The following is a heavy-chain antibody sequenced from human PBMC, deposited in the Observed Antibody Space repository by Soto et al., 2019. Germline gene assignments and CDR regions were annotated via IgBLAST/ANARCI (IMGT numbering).Heavy chain of an antibody. V-gene: IGHV4-59*08. D-gene: IGHD5-12*01. CDR3: ARHYGDGYDYVDY. CDR1: GGSIGDYY. CDR2: IYSSGST. J-gene: IGHJ4*02. Sequence: ASETLSLTCTVAGGSIGDYYWNWIRQSPGKGLEWIGYIYSSGSTHYNPSLQNRVTISIDTSKNQVSLKVNSVTAADTAVYYCARHYGDGYDYVDYWGQGTLVTVSS.